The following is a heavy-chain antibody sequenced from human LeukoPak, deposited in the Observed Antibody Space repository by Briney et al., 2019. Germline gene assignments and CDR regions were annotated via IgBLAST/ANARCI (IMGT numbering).Heavy chain of an antibody. CDR2: IYPGDSDT. Sequence: GASLQISCKGSGYNFTTYWIGWVRQVPGKGLEWMGIIYPGDSDTRYSTSFQGQVSISADKSISTAYLQWSSLKASDTAMYYCATGGYYMYYFEYWGQGTLVSVSS. CDR1: GYNFTTYW. V-gene: IGHV5-51*01. D-gene: IGHD3-22*01. CDR3: ATGGYYMYYFEY. J-gene: IGHJ4*02.